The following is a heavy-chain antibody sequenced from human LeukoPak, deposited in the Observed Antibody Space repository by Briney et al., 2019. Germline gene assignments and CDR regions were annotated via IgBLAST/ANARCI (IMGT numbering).Heavy chain of an antibody. CDR1: GFTFDNYG. D-gene: IGHD3-10*01. J-gene: IGHJ4*02. CDR3: ARDRGTGLFDY. V-gene: IGHV3-20*04. Sequence: GGSLRLSCAASGFTFDNYGMTWVRQAPGKGLEWVSGINWNGGRTGYADSMKGRFTISRDNAKNNAKNSLYLQMNSLRAEDTALYYCARDRGTGLFDYWGQGTLVTVSS. CDR2: INWNGGRT.